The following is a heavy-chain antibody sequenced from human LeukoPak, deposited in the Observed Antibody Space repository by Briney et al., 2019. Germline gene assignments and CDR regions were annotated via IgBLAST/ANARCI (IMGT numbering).Heavy chain of an antibody. CDR1: VFTFSSDW. CDR3: ASGRGATDY. J-gene: IGHJ4*02. CDR2: IKHDGSEK. V-gene: IGHV3-7*01. D-gene: IGHD1-26*01. Sequence: GGSLRLSCAASVFTFSSDWISWVPQAPGKGLEWGANIKHDGSEKYYVDSVKGRFTISRDNAKNSLYLQMDRLRAEDTAVYYCASGRGATDYWGQGTLVTVSS.